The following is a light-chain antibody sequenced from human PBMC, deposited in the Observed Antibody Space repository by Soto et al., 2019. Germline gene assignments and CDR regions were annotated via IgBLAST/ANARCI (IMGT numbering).Light chain of an antibody. CDR1: QGISSW. CDR3: QQYSSYPPT. J-gene: IGKJ4*01. V-gene: IGKV1D-16*01. CDR2: AAS. Sequence: DLQMTQSPSSLSASVGDRVTITCRASQGISSWLAWYQQKPEKAPKSLIYAASNLQSGVPSRFSGSGSGTDFTLTINSLQPEDFATYYCQQYSSYPPTFGGGTKVEIK.